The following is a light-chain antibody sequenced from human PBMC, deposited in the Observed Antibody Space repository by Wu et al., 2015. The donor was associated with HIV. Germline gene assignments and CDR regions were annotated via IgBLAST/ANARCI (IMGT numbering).Light chain of an antibody. CDR3: QQYASSIT. J-gene: IGKJ5*01. CDR1: QSVSSSY. Sequence: EIVLTQSPGTLSLSPGERATLSCRASQSVSSSYLAWYQQKPGQAPRLLIYGASSRATGIPDRFSGRGSGTDFTLTISRLEPEDFAVYYCQQYASSITFGQGTRLEIK. CDR2: GAS. V-gene: IGKV3-20*01.